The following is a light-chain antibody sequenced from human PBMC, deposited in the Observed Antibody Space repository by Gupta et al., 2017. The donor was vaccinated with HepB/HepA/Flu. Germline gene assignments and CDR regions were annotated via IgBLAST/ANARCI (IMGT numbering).Light chain of an antibody. CDR2: GAS. CDR3: QQYNNWPPWT. CDR1: QSVSSN. J-gene: IGKJ1*01. Sequence: EIVMTQSPATLSVSPGERATLSCRASQSVSSNLAWYQQKPGQAPRLLIYGASTRATGIPAGCSGSGFGTEFTLTISSRQSEDFAVYYCQQYNNWPPWTFGQGTKVEIK. V-gene: IGKV3-15*01.